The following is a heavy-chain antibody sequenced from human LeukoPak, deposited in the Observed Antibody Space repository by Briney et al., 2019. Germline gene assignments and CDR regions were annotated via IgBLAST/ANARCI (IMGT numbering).Heavy chain of an antibody. CDR1: GGSMSSSTYY. CDR3: ARGGSSSWYRD. CDR2: VYYSGST. J-gene: IGHJ4*02. D-gene: IGHD6-13*01. Sequence: PSETLSLTCTVSGGSMSSSTYYWGWIRQPPGKGLEWIGYVYYSGSTNYNPSLKSRVTMSVDTSKNQFSLKLTSVTASDTAVYYCARGGSSSWYRDWGQGTLVTVSS. V-gene: IGHV4-61*05.